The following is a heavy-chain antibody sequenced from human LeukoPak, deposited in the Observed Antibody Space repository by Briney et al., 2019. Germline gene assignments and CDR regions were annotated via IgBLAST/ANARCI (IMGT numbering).Heavy chain of an antibody. CDR2: IYPGDSDT. Sequence: GESLKISCKGSGYSFTIYWICWVRQIPGKGLEWMGIIYPGDSDTRYSPSFQGQVTISADKSISTAYLQWSSLKASDTAMYYCARQMRGTVTSPFDSWGQGTMVTVSS. V-gene: IGHV5-51*01. D-gene: IGHD4-17*01. CDR1: GYSFTIYW. CDR3: ARQMRGTVTSPFDS. J-gene: IGHJ4*02.